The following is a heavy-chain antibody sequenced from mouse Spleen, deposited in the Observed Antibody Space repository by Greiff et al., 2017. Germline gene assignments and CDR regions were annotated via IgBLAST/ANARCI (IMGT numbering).Heavy chain of an antibody. J-gene: IGHJ2*01. CDR3: ARAGVYYDYDGFDY. Sequence: EVKVVESGGGLVKPGGSLKLSCAASGFTFSDYGMHWVRQAPEKGLEWVAYISSGSSTIYYADTVKGRFTISRDNAKNTLFLQMTSLRSEDTAMYYCARAGVYYDYDGFDYWGQGTTLTVSS. CDR2: ISSGSSTI. CDR1: GFTFSDYG. V-gene: IGHV5-17*01. D-gene: IGHD2-4*01.